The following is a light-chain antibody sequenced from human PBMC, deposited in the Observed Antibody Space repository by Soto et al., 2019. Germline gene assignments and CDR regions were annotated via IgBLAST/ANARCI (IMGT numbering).Light chain of an antibody. CDR3: CSYAGTATV. J-gene: IGLJ1*01. Sequence: QSALTQPPSASGSPGQSVTISCTGTSSDVGGYHYVSWYQQHPGKAPKLMIHEVTKRPSGVPDRFSGSKSGNTASLTVSGLQGEDEADYYCCSYAGTATVFGTGTKLTVL. V-gene: IGLV2-8*01. CDR2: EVT. CDR1: SSDVGGYHY.